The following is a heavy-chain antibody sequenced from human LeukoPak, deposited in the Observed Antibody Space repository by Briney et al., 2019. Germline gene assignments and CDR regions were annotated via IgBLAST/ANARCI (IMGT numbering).Heavy chain of an antibody. CDR3: AKVVGPFDY. Sequence: PGGSLRLSCAASGFTFHSYAMTWVRQGPGKGLEWVSSISGNGGSTYHADSVKGRFTISRDNSKNTLFLQMNSLRAEDTAVYSCAKVVGPFDYWGQGTLVTVSS. V-gene: IGHV3-23*01. J-gene: IGHJ4*02. D-gene: IGHD1-26*01. CDR1: GFTFHSYA. CDR2: ISGNGGST.